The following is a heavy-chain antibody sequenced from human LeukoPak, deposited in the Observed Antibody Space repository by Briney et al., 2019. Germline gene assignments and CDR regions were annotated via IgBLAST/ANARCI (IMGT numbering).Heavy chain of an antibody. CDR3: ARHFNSYSSGWHDAFDI. CDR1: GASVSRGGYY. D-gene: IGHD6-19*01. V-gene: IGHV4-39*01. J-gene: IGHJ3*02. Sequence: SETLSLTCTVSGASVSRGGYYWGWIRQPPGKGLEWIGSIYYSGSTYYNPSLKSRVTISVDTSKNQFSLKLSSVTAADTAVYYCARHFNSYSSGWHDAFDIWGQGTMVTVSS. CDR2: IYYSGST.